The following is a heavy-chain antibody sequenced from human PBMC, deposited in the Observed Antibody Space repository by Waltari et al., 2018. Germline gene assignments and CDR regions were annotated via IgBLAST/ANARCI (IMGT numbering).Heavy chain of an antibody. CDR3: AKEGYYDSSGYYLDY. CDR2: ISYDGSNK. CDR1: GFTFSSYG. D-gene: IGHD3-22*01. V-gene: IGHV3-30*18. J-gene: IGHJ4*02. Sequence: QVQLVESGGGVVQPGRSLRLSCAASGFTFSSYGMHWVRQAPGKGLEWGAVISYDGSNKYYADSMKGRFTISRDNSKNTLYLQMNSLRAEDTAVYYCAKEGYYDSSGYYLDYWGQGTLVTVSS.